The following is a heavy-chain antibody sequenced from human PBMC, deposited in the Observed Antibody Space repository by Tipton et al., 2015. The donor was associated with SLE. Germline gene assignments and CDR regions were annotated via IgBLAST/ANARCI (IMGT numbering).Heavy chain of an antibody. Sequence: SLRLPCAASGFTFSSYSMNWVRQAPGKGLEWVSYISSSSSTIYYADSVKGRFTISRDNAKNSLYLQMNSLRAEDTAVYYCARGGSSVVVPAGAFDIWGQGTMVTVSS. J-gene: IGHJ3*02. CDR3: ARGGSSVVVPAGAFDI. D-gene: IGHD2-2*01. V-gene: IGHV3-48*01. CDR2: ISSSSSTI. CDR1: GFTFSSYS.